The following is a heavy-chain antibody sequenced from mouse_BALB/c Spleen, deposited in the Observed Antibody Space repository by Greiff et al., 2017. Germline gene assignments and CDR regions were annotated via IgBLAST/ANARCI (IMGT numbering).Heavy chain of an antibody. Sequence: EVKLMESGGGLVKPGGSLKLSCAASGFTFSDYYMYWVRQTPEKRLEWVATISDGGSYTYYPDSVKGRFTISRDNAKNNLYLQMSSLKSEDTAMYYCARERGGYYYGSSYDVPFAYWGQGTLVTVSA. CDR3: ARERGGYYYGSSYDVPFAY. J-gene: IGHJ3*01. CDR2: ISDGGSYT. V-gene: IGHV5-4*02. CDR1: GFTFSDYY. D-gene: IGHD1-1*01.